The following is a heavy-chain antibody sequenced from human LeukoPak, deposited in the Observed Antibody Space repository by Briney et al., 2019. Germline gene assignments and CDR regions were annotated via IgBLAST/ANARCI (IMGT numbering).Heavy chain of an antibody. CDR2: ISYDGRKK. Sequence: PGGSLRLSCAGSGFTFTSHALHWVRQAPGKGLEWVAFISYDGRKKFFADSVKGRFTISRDNSKNTLYLQMNSLRAEDTAVYYCARGPSGYHNTGGQGTLVTVSS. CDR1: GFTFTSHA. J-gene: IGHJ4*02. CDR3: ARGPSGYHNT. V-gene: IGHV3-30*14. D-gene: IGHD5-12*01.